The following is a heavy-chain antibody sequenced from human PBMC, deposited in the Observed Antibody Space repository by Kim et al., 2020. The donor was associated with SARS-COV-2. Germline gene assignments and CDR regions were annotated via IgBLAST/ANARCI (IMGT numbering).Heavy chain of an antibody. J-gene: IGHJ4*02. Sequence: SGRTNYHPSLKSRVTISVDTSKNQFSLKLSSVTAADTAVYYCARGLIFDYWGQGTLVTVSS. CDR3: ARGLIFDY. CDR2: SGRT. D-gene: IGHD2-21*01. V-gene: IGHV4-59*09.